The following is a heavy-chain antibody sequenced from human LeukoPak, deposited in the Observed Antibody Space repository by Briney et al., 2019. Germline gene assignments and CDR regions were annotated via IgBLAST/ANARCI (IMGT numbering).Heavy chain of an antibody. CDR2: IYYSGST. J-gene: IGHJ4*02. CDR3: AREGFGYSSSWYGGYFDY. Sequence: SQTLSLTCTASGGSISSGDYYWSWIRQPPGKGLEWIGYIYYSGSTYYNPSLKSRVTISVDTSKNQFSLKLSSVTAADTAVYYCAREGFGYSSSWYGGYFDYWGQGTLVTVSS. V-gene: IGHV4-30-4*01. D-gene: IGHD6-13*01. CDR1: GGSISSGDYY.